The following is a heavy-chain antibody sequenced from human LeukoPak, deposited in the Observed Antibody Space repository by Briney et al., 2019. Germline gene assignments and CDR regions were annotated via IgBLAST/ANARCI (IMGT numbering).Heavy chain of an antibody. Sequence: PGGSLRLSCAASGFTFSSFWMHWVRHAPGKGLGWVSRINGDGSSTTYADSVKGRFTISRDNAKNTLYLQMNSLRAEDTAVYYCARMASGMDVWGQGTTVTVSS. CDR2: INGDGSST. CDR3: ARMASGMDV. D-gene: IGHD5-24*01. V-gene: IGHV3-74*01. CDR1: GFTFSSFW. J-gene: IGHJ6*02.